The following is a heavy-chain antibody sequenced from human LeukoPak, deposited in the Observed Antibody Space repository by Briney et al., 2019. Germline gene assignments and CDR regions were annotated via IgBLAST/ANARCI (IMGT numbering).Heavy chain of an antibody. J-gene: IGHJ4*02. D-gene: IGHD3-16*01. CDR2: ISYDGSNK. Sequence: GSLRLSCAASGFTFSSYAMHWVRQAPGKGLEWVAVISYDGSNKYYADSVKGRFTVSRDNSKNTLYLQMNSLRAEDTAVYYCARDRVIMITFGGVNYWGQGTLVTVSS. CDR3: ARDRVIMITFGGVNY. V-gene: IGHV3-30-3*01. CDR1: GFTFSSYA.